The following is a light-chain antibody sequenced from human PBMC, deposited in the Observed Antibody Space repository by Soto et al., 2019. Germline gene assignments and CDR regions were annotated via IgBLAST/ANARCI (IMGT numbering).Light chain of an antibody. V-gene: IGLV2-8*01. CDR3: TSDAGGNILV. CDR2: EVR. CDR1: SSDIGSYNF. Sequence: QSALTQPPSASGSPGPSVTISCTGTSSDIGSYNFVSWYQQHPGKAPKVMLYEVRKRPSGVPDRFSGSKSGNTASLTVSGLQADDEADYYCTSDAGGNILVFGGGTQLTVL. J-gene: IGLJ2*01.